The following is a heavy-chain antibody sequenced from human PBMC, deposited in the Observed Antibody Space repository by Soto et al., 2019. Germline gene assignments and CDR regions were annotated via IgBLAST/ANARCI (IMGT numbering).Heavy chain of an antibody. Sequence: LGESLKISCKGSGYSFTSYWIGWVRQMPGKGLEWMGTIYPGDSDTRYSPSFQGQVTISADKSISTAYLQWSSLKASDTAMYYCARLIRLELRGLHWFDPWGQGTLVTVSS. CDR1: GYSFTSYW. D-gene: IGHD1-7*01. CDR2: IYPGDSDT. V-gene: IGHV5-51*01. J-gene: IGHJ5*02. CDR3: ARLIRLELRGLHWFDP.